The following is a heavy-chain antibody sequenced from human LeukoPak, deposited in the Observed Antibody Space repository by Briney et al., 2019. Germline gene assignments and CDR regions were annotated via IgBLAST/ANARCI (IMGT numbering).Heavy chain of an antibody. Sequence: GGSLRLSCAASGFTLSKYWMHWVRQAPGKGPVWVSRMNTDGSRIDYADSVKGRFTISRDNSKNTLYLQMNSLRVEDTAVYYCAKDPGYQVVYCFDYWGQGTLVTVSS. CDR1: GFTLSKYW. J-gene: IGHJ4*02. CDR3: AKDPGYQVVYCFDY. D-gene: IGHD2-2*01. CDR2: MNTDGSRI. V-gene: IGHV3-74*01.